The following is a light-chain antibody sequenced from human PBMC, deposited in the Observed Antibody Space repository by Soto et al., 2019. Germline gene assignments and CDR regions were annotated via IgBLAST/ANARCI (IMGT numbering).Light chain of an antibody. Sequence: QSALTQPASVSGSPGQSITISCTGTSSDVGSYNLVSWYQQHPGKAPKLMIYEGSKRPSGVSNRFSGSKSGNTASLTISGLQAEDEADYYCCSYAGSSTFGRGFGGGTKLTVL. CDR1: SSDVGSYNL. V-gene: IGLV2-23*03. CDR3: CSYAGSSTFGRG. CDR2: EGS. J-gene: IGLJ2*01.